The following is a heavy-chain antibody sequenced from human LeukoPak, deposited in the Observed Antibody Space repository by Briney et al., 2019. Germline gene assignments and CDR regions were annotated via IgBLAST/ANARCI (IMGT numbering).Heavy chain of an antibody. J-gene: IGHJ1*01. CDR1: GYTFTSYD. Sequence: GASVKVSCKASGYTFTSYDINWVRQATGQGPEWMGWMNPNSGNTGYAQKFQGRVTMTRNTSISTAYMELSSLRSEDTAVYYCARGGAYYDFWSGYYKTEYFQHWGQGTLVTVSS. CDR2: MNPNSGNT. CDR3: ARGGAYYDFWSGYYKTEYFQH. V-gene: IGHV1-8*01. D-gene: IGHD3-3*01.